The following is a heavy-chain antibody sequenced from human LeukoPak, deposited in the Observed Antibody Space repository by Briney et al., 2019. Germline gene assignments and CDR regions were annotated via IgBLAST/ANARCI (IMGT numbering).Heavy chain of an antibody. CDR1: GYTFTGYY. Sequence: ASVKVSCKASGYTFTGYYMHWVRQAPGQGLEWMGWINPNSGGTNYAQKFQGRVTMTRDTSISTAYMELSRLRSDDTTVYYCARGRYYDSSGFGTEAFDIWGQGTMVTVSS. D-gene: IGHD3-22*01. V-gene: IGHV1-2*02. CDR3: ARGRYYDSSGFGTEAFDI. J-gene: IGHJ3*02. CDR2: INPNSGGT.